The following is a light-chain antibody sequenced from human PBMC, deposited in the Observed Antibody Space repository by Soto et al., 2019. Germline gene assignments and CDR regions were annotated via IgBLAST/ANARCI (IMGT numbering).Light chain of an antibody. CDR3: QQYDNLPPLT. Sequence: DIQMTQSPSSLSASVGDRVTITCRASQSSNSHLNWYQQKPGKAPKLLIYDASNLETGVPSRFSGSGSGTDFTFTISSLQPEDIATYYCQQYDNLPPLTFGGGTKVEIK. CDR1: QSSNSH. V-gene: IGKV1-33*01. CDR2: DAS. J-gene: IGKJ4*01.